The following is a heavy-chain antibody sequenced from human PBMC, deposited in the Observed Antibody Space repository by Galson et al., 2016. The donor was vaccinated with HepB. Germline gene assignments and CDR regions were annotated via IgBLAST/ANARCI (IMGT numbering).Heavy chain of an antibody. CDR2: ISYDGSNK. CDR3: ASAQQQRVWGFRNYYYYMDV. D-gene: IGHD6-13*01. J-gene: IGHJ6*03. Sequence: SLRLSCAASGFTFRDYAMNWVRQAPGKGLEWVAIISYDGSNKYYADSVKGRFTISRDDSKSTLFLQMNSLTDEDTAVYYCASAQQQRVWGFRNYYYYMDVWGKGTTVTVSS. CDR1: GFTFRDYA. V-gene: IGHV3-30-3*01.